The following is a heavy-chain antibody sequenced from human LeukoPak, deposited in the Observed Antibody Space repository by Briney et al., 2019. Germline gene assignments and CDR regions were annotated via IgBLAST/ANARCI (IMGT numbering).Heavy chain of an antibody. V-gene: IGHV3-30*02. CDR2: IRYDGSNK. Sequence: PGGSLRLSCAASGFTFSSYGMHWVRQAPGKGLEWVAFIRYDGSNKYYADSVKGRFTISRDNSKNTLYLQMNSLRAEDTAVYYCAKDRGGSGWYKRGFDYWGQGTLVTVSS. CDR3: AKDRGGSGWYKRGFDY. D-gene: IGHD6-19*01. J-gene: IGHJ4*02. CDR1: GFTFSSYG.